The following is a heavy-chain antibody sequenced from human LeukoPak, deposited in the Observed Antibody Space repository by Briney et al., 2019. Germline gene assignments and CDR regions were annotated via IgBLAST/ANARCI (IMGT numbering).Heavy chain of an antibody. CDR3: ARLPDP. J-gene: IGHJ5*02. Sequence: SETLSLTCSVSGDSIRSSFYWGWIRQPPGKGLEWIASISGSISYSDTYYNPSLKSRVTISVDKSKNQLSLKLSSVTAADTAVYYCARLPDPWGQGTLVTVSS. V-gene: IGHV4-38-2*02. CDR2: ISGSISYSDT. CDR1: GDSIRSSFY.